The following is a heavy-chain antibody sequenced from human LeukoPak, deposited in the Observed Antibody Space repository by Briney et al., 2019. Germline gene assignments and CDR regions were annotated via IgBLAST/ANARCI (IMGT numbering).Heavy chain of an antibody. J-gene: IGHJ4*02. V-gene: IGHV3-33*01. CDR1: GFTFSSYG. CDR2: IWNDGSNK. Sequence: GGSLRLSCAASGFTFSSYGMHWVRQAPGQGLECVAVIWNDGSNKYYVDSVKGRFTISRDNSKNTLYLQMNSLRTEDTAVYYCARDYCSSTSCLFDYWGQGTLVTVSS. CDR3: ARDYCSSTSCLFDY. D-gene: IGHD2-2*01.